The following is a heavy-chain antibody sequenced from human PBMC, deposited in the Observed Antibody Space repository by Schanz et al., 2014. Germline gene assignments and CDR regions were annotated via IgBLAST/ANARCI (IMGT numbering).Heavy chain of an antibody. CDR1: GYTFTGYY. Sequence: QVQVVQSGAEMKKPGASVKVSCKASGYTFTGYYMHWVRQAPGQGLEWMGWINPNTGGTNFAQKFQGWVTVTRDTSISTVYMELSRVTYEDTAVYYCARDDRAYYYGMDVWGQGTTVTVSS. V-gene: IGHV1-2*04. D-gene: IGHD3-22*01. CDR3: ARDDRAYYYGMDV. J-gene: IGHJ6*02. CDR2: INPNTGGT.